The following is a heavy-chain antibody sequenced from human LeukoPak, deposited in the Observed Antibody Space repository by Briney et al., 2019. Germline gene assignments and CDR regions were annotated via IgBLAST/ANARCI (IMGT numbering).Heavy chain of an antibody. CDR1: GFTFSSYA. V-gene: IGHV3-30*04. J-gene: IGHJ5*02. Sequence: GGSLRLSCAASGFTFSSYAMHWVRQAPGKGLEGVAVISYDGSNKYYADSVKGRFTISRDNSKNTLYLQMNSLRAEDTAVYYCAKGTPAARRWFDPWGQGTLVTVSS. D-gene: IGHD6-6*01. CDR3: AKGTPAARRWFDP. CDR2: ISYDGSNK.